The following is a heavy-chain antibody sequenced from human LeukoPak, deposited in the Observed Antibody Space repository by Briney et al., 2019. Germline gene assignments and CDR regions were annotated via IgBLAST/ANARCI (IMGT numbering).Heavy chain of an antibody. Sequence: GGSLRLSCAASGFTFSGSAMHWVRQASGKGLEWVGRIRSKANSYATAYAASVKGRFTISRDDSKNTAYLQMNSLRAEDTAVYYCAKAPDQNWKMDYWYFDLWGRGTLVTVSS. D-gene: IGHD1-1*01. J-gene: IGHJ2*01. CDR3: AKAPDQNWKMDYWYFDL. CDR1: GFTFSGSA. V-gene: IGHV3-73*01. CDR2: IRSKANSYAT.